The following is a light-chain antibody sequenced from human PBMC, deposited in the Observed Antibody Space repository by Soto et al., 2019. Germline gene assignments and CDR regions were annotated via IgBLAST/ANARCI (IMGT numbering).Light chain of an antibody. V-gene: IGKV1-9*01. CDR2: AAS. CDR3: QQLNSYPGT. Sequence: IQLTQSPSSLSASVGDRVTITCRASQGISSYLAWYQQKPGKAPKLLIYAASTLQSGVPSRFSGSGSGTEFTLTISSLQPDDFATYYCQQLNSYPGTFGPRTKLEIK. CDR1: QGISSY. J-gene: IGKJ2*02.